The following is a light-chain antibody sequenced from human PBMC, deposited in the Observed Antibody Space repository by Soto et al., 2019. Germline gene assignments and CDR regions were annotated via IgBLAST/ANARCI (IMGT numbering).Light chain of an antibody. CDR1: ENVSNNY. Sequence: EVVLTQSPGTLSLSPGERATLSCRASENVSNNYLAWYQQKPGQAPRLLIFGSSDRAAGIPDRFSGSGSGTDFPLTISSLEPEDFAVYYCQQYGSSPPYTFGEGTKLEIK. J-gene: IGKJ2*01. V-gene: IGKV3-20*01. CDR2: GSS. CDR3: QQYGSSPPYT.